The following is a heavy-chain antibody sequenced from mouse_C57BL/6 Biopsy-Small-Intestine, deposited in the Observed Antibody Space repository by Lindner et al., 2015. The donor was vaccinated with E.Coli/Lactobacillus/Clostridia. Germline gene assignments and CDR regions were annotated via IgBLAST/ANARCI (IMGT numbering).Heavy chain of an antibody. D-gene: IGHD2-2*01. Sequence: EVQLQESGPVLVKPGASVKMSCKASGYTFTDYYMNWVKQSHGKSLEWIGVINPYNGGTSYNQKFKGKATLTVDKSSSTAYMELNSLTSEDSAVYYCAGGYDGYFDAWGTGTTVTVSS. CDR2: INPYNGGT. CDR1: GYTFTDYY. V-gene: IGHV1-19*01. J-gene: IGHJ1*02. CDR3: AGGYDGYFDA.